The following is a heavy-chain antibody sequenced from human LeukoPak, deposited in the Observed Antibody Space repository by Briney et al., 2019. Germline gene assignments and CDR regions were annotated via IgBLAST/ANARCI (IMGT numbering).Heavy chain of an antibody. D-gene: IGHD6-19*01. CDR2: INPNSGGT. J-gene: IGHJ4*02. Sequence: ASVKVSCKTSGYSFTGYYMHWVRQAPGQGLEWMGWINPNSGGTKYAQKFQGRVTMTRDTSISTAYMELSRLRSDDTAVYYCARDRGSGWYIYWGQGTLVTVSS. CDR3: ARDRGSGWYIY. V-gene: IGHV1-2*02. CDR1: GYSFTGYY.